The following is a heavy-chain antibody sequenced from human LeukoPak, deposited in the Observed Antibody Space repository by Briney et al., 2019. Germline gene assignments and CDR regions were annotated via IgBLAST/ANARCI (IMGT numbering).Heavy chain of an antibody. V-gene: IGHV3-20*04. CDR1: GFTFSSFP. CDR3: ARMRVVWDLDDAFDI. Sequence: GGSLRLSCAASGFTFSSFPMSWVRQAPGKGLEWVSSINWNGGTTVYADSVKGRFTISRDNAKNSLYLQMNSLRAEDTALYYCARMRVVWDLDDAFDIWGRGTMVTVSS. J-gene: IGHJ3*02. CDR2: INWNGGTT. D-gene: IGHD1-26*01.